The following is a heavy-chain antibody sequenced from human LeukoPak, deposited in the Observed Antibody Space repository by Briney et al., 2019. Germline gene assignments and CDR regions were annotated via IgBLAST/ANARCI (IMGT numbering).Heavy chain of an antibody. D-gene: IGHD3-22*01. V-gene: IGHV1-2*02. Sequence: SXXVSCKASGYTFTDYYMRWVRQAPGQGVEWMXWMDPKSGEANHAQKFQGRVIMTRDTSINTAYMELSRLRSDDTAVYYCALEVYYSDNSAFDYWGQGTLVTVSS. CDR3: ALEVYYSDNSAFDY. CDR1: GYTFTDYY. J-gene: IGHJ4*02. CDR2: MDPKSGEA.